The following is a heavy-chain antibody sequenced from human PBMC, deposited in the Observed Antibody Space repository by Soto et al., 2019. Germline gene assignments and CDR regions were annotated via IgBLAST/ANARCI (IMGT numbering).Heavy chain of an antibody. D-gene: IGHD3-3*01. CDR2: ISYDGSNK. Sequence: QVQLVESGGGVVQPGRSLRLSCAASGFTFSSCAMHWVRQAPGKGLEWMALISYDGSNKYYADSVKGRFTISRDNSKNTLYLQMNSLRAEDTAVYYCARDKRDLRFLEWSYYFDYWGQGTLVTVSS. CDR1: GFTFSSCA. V-gene: IGHV3-30-3*01. J-gene: IGHJ4*02. CDR3: ARDKRDLRFLEWSYYFDY.